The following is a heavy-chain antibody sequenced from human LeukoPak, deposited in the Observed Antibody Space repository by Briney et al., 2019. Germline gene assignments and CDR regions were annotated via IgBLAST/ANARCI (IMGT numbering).Heavy chain of an antibody. J-gene: IGHJ4*02. V-gene: IGHV3-33*01. CDR1: GFTFSNYG. D-gene: IGHD3-16*01. CDR3: ARPVVLGAYLRGAYYFDS. Sequence: GGSLRLSCAASGFTFSNYGMHWVRQAPGKGLEWVAVIWYDGSDKYHADSVKGRFTIPRDNSKNTLYLQMNSLRVADTAVYYCARPVVLGAYLRGAYYFDSWGQGTLVTVSS. CDR2: IWYDGSDK.